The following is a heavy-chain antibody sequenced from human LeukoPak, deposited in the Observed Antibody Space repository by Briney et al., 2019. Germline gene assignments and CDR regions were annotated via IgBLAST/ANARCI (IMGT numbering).Heavy chain of an antibody. CDR3: ARDNAAGYSRGYQHYYYYMDV. CDR1: GDSMRNDY. J-gene: IGHJ6*03. Sequence: PSETLSLTCTISGDSMRNDYWSWIRQPAGKGLEWIGRIHRSVAINHNPSFRGRVTMSVNTSKNQVSLTLSSVTAADTAVYYCARDNAAGYSRGYQHYYYYMDVWGKGTTVTVSS. V-gene: IGHV4-4*07. CDR2: IHRSVAI. D-gene: IGHD6-25*01.